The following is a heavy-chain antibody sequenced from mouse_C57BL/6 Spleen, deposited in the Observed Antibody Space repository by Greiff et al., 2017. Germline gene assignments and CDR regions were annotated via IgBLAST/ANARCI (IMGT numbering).Heavy chain of an antibody. J-gene: IGHJ2*01. CDR1: GYTFTSYW. Sequence: QVQLQQPGAELVKPGASVKLSCKASGYTFTSYWMHWVKQRPGQGLEWIGMIHPNSGSTNYNEKFKSKATLTVDKSSIPAYRQLSSLTSEDSAVYYCARTSDFDYWGQGTTLTVSS. CDR3: ARTSDFDY. CDR2: IHPNSGST. V-gene: IGHV1-64*01.